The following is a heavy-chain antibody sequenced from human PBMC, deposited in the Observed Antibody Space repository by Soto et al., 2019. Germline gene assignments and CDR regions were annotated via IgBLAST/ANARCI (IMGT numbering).Heavy chain of an antibody. D-gene: IGHD3-22*01. Sequence: WESLKISCNGPGYTFPNSWIGWGRQMPGKGLEWMWIIFPPESDTRYSPSFEGQLAISAAKSVSTAHLQWSSRKAWATAMYYCARQPSSVYDSSYYYYSFDYWGQGTLVTVSS. V-gene: IGHV5-51*01. CDR1: GYTFPNSW. CDR2: IFPPESDT. J-gene: IGHJ4*02. CDR3: ARQPSSVYDSSYYYYSFDY.